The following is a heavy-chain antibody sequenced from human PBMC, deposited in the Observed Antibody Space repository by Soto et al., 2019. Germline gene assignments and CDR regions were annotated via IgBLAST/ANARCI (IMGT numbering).Heavy chain of an antibody. D-gene: IGHD3-9*01. CDR3: AKDGTYYDISTGYYSRWLDP. J-gene: IGHJ5*02. Sequence: GSLRLSCAASGFTFSSYAMSWVRQAPGKGLEWVSAISGSGGSTYYADSVKGRFTISRDNSKNTLYLQMNSLRAEDTAVYYCAKDGTYYDISTGYYSRWLDPWGQGTLVTVYS. CDR2: ISGSGGST. V-gene: IGHV3-23*01. CDR1: GFTFSSYA.